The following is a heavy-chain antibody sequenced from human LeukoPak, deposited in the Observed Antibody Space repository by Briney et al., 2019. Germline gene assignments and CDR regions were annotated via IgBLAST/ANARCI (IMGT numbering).Heavy chain of an antibody. CDR1: GGSISSYS. J-gene: IGHJ3*02. Sequence: SETLSLTCNVSGGSISSYSWSWIRQPAGKGLEWIGRIFASGSTKYNPSLKSRVTMSVETSKNQFSLKLSSVTAADAAVYYCAREGSAFDIWGQGTMVTVSS. CDR2: IFASGST. V-gene: IGHV4-4*07. CDR3: AREGSAFDI.